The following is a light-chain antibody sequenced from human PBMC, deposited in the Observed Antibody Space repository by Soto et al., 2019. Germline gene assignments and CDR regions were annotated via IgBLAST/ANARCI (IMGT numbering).Light chain of an antibody. CDR3: QQYHSWPPT. Sequence: SQMTQSTYTLSASVGDRVTITCRASQSISSWLAWYQQKPGKAPKLLIYKASSLESGVPSRFSGSGSGTEFTLTISSLQSEDFAVYYCQQYHSWPPTFGQGTKV. CDR1: QSISSW. CDR2: KAS. V-gene: IGKV1-5*03. J-gene: IGKJ1*01.